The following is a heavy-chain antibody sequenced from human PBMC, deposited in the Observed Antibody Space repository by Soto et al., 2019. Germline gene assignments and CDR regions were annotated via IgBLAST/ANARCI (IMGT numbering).Heavy chain of an antibody. Sequence: LRLSCAASGFTFSSYGMHWVRRAPGKGLEWVAVISYDGSNKYYADSVKGRFTISRDNSKNTLYLQMNSLRAEDTAVYYCAKDRGGGGYYGMDVWGQGTTVTVSS. J-gene: IGHJ6*02. D-gene: IGHD3-10*01. CDR3: AKDRGGGGYYGMDV. CDR2: ISYDGSNK. V-gene: IGHV3-30*18. CDR1: GFTFSSYG.